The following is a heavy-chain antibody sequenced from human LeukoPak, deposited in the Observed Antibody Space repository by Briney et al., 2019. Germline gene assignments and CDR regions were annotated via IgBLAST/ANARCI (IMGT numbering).Heavy chain of an antibody. Sequence: PGGSLRLSCAASGFTFSNYAMSWVRQAPGKGLEWVSAISGSGGSTYYADSVKGRFTISRDNSKNTLYLQMNSLRAEDTAVYYCAKGPIVATITAPFDYWGQGTLVTVSS. CDR2: ISGSGGST. D-gene: IGHD5-12*01. J-gene: IGHJ4*02. CDR3: AKGPIVATITAPFDY. CDR1: GFTFSNYA. V-gene: IGHV3-23*01.